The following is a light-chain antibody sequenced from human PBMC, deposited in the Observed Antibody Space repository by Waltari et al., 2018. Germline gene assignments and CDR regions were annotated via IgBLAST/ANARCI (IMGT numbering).Light chain of an antibody. CDR1: QSVSSN. J-gene: IGKJ1*01. Sequence: EIVMTQSPATLSVSQGERATLSCRASQSVSSNLALYQEKPGQAPRLLIYGASTRATGIPARFSGSGSGTEFTLTISSLQSEDFAVYYCQQYNNWPLTFGQGTKVEIK. V-gene: IGKV3-15*01. CDR3: QQYNNWPLT. CDR2: GAS.